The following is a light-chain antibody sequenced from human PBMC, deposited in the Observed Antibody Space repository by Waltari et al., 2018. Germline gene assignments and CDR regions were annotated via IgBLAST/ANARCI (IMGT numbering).Light chain of an antibody. J-gene: IGLJ2*01. V-gene: IGLV1-44*01. Sequence: QSVLTQPPSASGTPGQKVTMSCSGGSSNIGSNTVNWYQQLPGTAPKLLIYRDNRRPSGVPDRFSGSKSGTSASLAISGLQSEDEADYHCAAWEDSLNGPVFGGGTKLTVL. CDR1: SSNIGSNT. CDR2: RDN. CDR3: AAWEDSLNGPV.